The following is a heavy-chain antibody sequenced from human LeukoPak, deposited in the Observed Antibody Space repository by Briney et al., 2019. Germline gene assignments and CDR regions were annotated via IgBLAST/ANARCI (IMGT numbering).Heavy chain of an antibody. Sequence: GGSLRLSCAASGFTFSSYAMHWVRQAPGKGLEWVAVISYDGSNKYYADSVKGRFTISRDNSKNTLYLQMNSLRAEDTAVYYCARDGRGSSGWYFDYWGQGTLVTVSS. CDR3: ARDGRGSSGWYFDY. D-gene: IGHD6-19*01. V-gene: IGHV3-30-3*01. CDR1: GFTFSSYA. J-gene: IGHJ4*02. CDR2: ISYDGSNK.